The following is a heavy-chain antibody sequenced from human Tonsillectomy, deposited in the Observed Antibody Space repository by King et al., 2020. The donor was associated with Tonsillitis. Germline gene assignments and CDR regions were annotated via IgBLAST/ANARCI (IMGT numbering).Heavy chain of an antibody. CDR1: GGSVSSGSYY. Sequence: VQLQESGPGLVKPSETLSLTCTVSGGSVSSGSYYWGWIRQPPGKGLEWIWYIYYSGSTNYNPSLKSRVTISVDTSKNQFSLKLSSVTAADTAVYYCARGYYDSGSYFPPGNWGQGTLVTVSS. CDR2: IYYSGST. V-gene: IGHV4-61*01. CDR3: ARGYYDSGSYFPPGN. J-gene: IGHJ4*02. D-gene: IGHD3-10*01.